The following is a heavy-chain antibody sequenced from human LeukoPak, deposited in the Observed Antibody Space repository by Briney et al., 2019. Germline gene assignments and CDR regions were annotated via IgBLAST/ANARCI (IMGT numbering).Heavy chain of an antibody. CDR1: GYTLTELS. Sequence: GASVKVSCKVSGYTLTELSIHWVRQAPGKGLEWMGGFDPEDGETIYAQKFQGRVTMTEDTSTDTAYMELSSLRSEDTAVYYCATDRIHYDSSGYLTDYWGQGTLVTVSS. CDR2: FDPEDGET. V-gene: IGHV1-24*01. CDR3: ATDRIHYDSSGYLTDY. D-gene: IGHD3-22*01. J-gene: IGHJ4*02.